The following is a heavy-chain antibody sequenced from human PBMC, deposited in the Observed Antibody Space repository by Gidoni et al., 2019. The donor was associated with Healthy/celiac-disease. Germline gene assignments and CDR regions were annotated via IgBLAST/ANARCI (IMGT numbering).Heavy chain of an antibody. CDR2: MSGRGGST. CDR1: GFPFRSYA. CDR3: AKDVVASDLVISSGFYFDY. Sequence: EVQLLESGGVLVQPGGSLRLSCAASGFPFRSYAMRWVRQAPGKGLEWVSAMSGRGGSTYYADSVKGRFTISRDNSKNTLYLQMNSLRAEDTAVYYCAKDVVASDLVISSGFYFDYWGQGTLVTVSS. V-gene: IGHV3-23*01. D-gene: IGHD6-19*01. J-gene: IGHJ4*02.